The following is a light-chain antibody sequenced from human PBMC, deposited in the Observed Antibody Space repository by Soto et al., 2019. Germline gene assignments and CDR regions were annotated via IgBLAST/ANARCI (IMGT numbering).Light chain of an antibody. J-gene: IGKJ1*01. V-gene: IGKV2-30*01. CDR1: QSLIFIDGDTY. Sequence: DVVMTQSPLSLPVTLGQPASISCRSTQSLIFIDGDTYLNWFQQRPGQSPRRLIYKVSNRDSGVQDRFRGSGTGTDFTLQISRVEAEDVGICYCMQGAHWPTTFGQGTKVEI. CDR3: MQGAHWPTT. CDR2: KVS.